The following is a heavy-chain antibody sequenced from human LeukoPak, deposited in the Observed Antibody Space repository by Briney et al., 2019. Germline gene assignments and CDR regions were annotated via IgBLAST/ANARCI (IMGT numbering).Heavy chain of an antibody. J-gene: IGHJ5*02. CDR1: GGSMSSYY. Sequence: PSETLSLTCTVSGGSMSSYYWSWIRQPPGKGLEWIGYIYCSGSTNYNPSLKSRVTISVDKSKNQFSLKLSSVTAADTAVYYCARGGCSSTSCYGIRGPWGQGTLVTVSS. D-gene: IGHD2-2*01. CDR2: IYCSGST. CDR3: ARGGCSSTSCYGIRGP. V-gene: IGHV4-59*01.